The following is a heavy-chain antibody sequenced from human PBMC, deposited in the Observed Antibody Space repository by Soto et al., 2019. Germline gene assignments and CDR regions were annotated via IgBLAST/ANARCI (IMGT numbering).Heavy chain of an antibody. CDR2: INNSGST. CDR3: ARATTVTTPGKILRLFDP. D-gene: IGHD4-17*01. Sequence: QVQLQQWGAGLLKPSETLSLTCAVYGGSFSGYYWSWIRQPPGKGLEWIGEINNSGSTNYNPSLKSRVTISLDTSKTQFSLKLSSVTAADTAVYYCARATTVTTPGKILRLFDPLGQGTLVTVSS. V-gene: IGHV4-34*01. CDR1: GGSFSGYY. J-gene: IGHJ5*02.